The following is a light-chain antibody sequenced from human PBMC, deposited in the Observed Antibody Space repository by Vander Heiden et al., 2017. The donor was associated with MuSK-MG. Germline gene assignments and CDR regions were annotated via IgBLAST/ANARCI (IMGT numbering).Light chain of an antibody. CDR3: QQDDSYPRT. V-gene: IGKV1-8*01. Sequence: MRTTQPPSSFSASAGDRVTITCRASQGISSYLDWYQQKPGKAPKLLIYAASTLQSGVPSRFSGSGSGTDFTLTISSLQSEDFATYYCQQDDSYPRTFGQGTKVEIK. CDR2: AAS. J-gene: IGKJ1*01. CDR1: QGISSY.